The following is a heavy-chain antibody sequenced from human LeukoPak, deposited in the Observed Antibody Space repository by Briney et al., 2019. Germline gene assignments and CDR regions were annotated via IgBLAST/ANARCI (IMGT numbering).Heavy chain of an antibody. CDR1: GGSIDSYY. D-gene: IGHD2-2*01. Sequence: SETLSLTCTVSGGSIDSYYWSWIRQPPGKGLEWIGYIYYTGSTEYHPSLKSRVTISLDTSKNQFSLKLTPVTAADTAVYYCARVYQSAEYYFDYWGQGNLVSVSS. CDR2: IYYTGST. CDR3: ARVYQSAEYYFDY. J-gene: IGHJ4*02. V-gene: IGHV4-59*01.